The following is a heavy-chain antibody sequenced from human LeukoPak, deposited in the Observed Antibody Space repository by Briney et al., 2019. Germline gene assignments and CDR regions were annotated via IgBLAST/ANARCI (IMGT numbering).Heavy chain of an antibody. J-gene: IGHJ4*02. V-gene: IGHV3-33*01. CDR2: IWNDGSNK. CDR3: ARDQSTYGDY. Sequence: GGSLRLSCATSGFTFRHCGMHWVRQAPGKGLEWVAVIWNDGSNKIYADSVQGRFTISRDDAKNIVYLQMDSLRAEDTAVYYCARDQSTYGDYWGQGTLVTVSS. D-gene: IGHD2-8*01. CDR1: GFTFRHCG.